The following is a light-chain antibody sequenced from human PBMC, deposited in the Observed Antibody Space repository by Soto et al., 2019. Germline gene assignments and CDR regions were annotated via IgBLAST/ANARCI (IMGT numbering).Light chain of an antibody. Sequence: QSVLTQPPSASGTPGQRVTISCSGSSSNIGSYTVHWYQHLPGTAPQLLIYSSNQRPSGIPDRFSGSKSGTSASLAISGLQSEDEADYYCAAWDVSLNGPVFGGGTKVTVL. CDR3: AAWDVSLNGPV. J-gene: IGLJ2*01. CDR1: SSNIGSYT. V-gene: IGLV1-44*01. CDR2: SSN.